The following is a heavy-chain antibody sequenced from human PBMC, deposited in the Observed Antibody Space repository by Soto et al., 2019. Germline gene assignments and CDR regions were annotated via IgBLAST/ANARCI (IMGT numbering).Heavy chain of an antibody. D-gene: IGHD1-26*01. CDR1: GFIFENFG. J-gene: IGHJ5*02. Sequence: GGSLRLSCAASGFIFENFGMSWVRQAPGKGLEWISSISGSGFKKYYADSVKGRSTISRDNSKSTVYLELNNLSAEDTAVYHCAKNQGVELVPLATVDWFDPWGQGSVVTVSS. V-gene: IGHV3-23*01. CDR2: ISGSGFKK. CDR3: AKNQGVELVPLATVDWFDP.